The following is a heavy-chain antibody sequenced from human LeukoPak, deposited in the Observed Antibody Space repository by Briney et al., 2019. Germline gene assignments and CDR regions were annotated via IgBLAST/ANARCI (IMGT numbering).Heavy chain of an antibody. V-gene: IGHV3-7*03. CDR1: GFPFSSYW. J-gene: IGHJ4*02. CDR3: ASTTDYYDSSGYYVNYDY. CDR2: IKQDGSKK. D-gene: IGHD3-22*01. Sequence: GGSLRLSCVASGFPFSSYWMTWVRQAPGKGLEWVANIKQDGSKKSYVDSVKGRFTISRDNAKNSLYLQMNSLRAEDTAVYYCASTTDYYDSSGYYVNYDYWGQGTLVTVSS.